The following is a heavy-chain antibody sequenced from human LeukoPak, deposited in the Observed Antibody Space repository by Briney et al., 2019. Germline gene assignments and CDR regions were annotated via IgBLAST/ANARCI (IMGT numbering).Heavy chain of an antibody. CDR1: GGSIDNYY. Sequence: SETLSLTCTVSGGSIDNYYWSWIRQPPGKGLEWIGYIYYRGSTNYNPSLKSRVTFSVDTSKNQFSLKLNSVTAADTAVYYCARGGDYGDLRYFDYWGQGTLVTVSS. J-gene: IGHJ4*02. CDR3: ARGGDYGDLRYFDY. D-gene: IGHD4-17*01. V-gene: IGHV4-59*01. CDR2: IYYRGST.